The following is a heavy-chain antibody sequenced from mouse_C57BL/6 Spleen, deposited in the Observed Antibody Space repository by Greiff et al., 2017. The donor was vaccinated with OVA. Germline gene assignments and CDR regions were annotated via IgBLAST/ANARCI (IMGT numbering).Heavy chain of an antibody. CDR2: IDPSDSYT. J-gene: IGHJ1*03. CDR1: GYTFTSYW. CDR3: ASSYYFRYFDV. V-gene: IGHV1-69*01. Sequence: VQLQQPGAELVMPGASVKLSCKASGYTFTSYWMHWVKQRPGQGLEWIGEIDPSDSYTNYNQKFKGKSTLTVDKSSSTAYMQLSSLTSEYSAVYYCASSYYFRYFDVWGTGTTVTVSS. D-gene: IGHD2-12*01.